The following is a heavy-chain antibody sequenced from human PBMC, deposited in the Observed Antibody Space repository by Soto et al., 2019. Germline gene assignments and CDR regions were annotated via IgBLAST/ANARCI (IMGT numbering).Heavy chain of an antibody. J-gene: IGHJ4*01. V-gene: IGHV1-18*01. CDR3: AREAPGDYDSSGYYYDVELDY. D-gene: IGHD3-22*01. Sequence: ASVKVSCKASGYTFTNYGISWVRQAPGQGLEWMGWISAYNGNTNYAQKLQGRVTMTTDTSTNTAYMELRSLRSDDTAVYYCAREAPGDYDSSGYYYDVELDYWG. CDR2: ISAYNGNT. CDR1: GYTFTNYG.